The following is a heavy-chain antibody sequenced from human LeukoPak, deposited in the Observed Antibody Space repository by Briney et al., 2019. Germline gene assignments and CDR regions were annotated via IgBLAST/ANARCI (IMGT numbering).Heavy chain of an antibody. J-gene: IGHJ4*02. D-gene: IGHD3-16*02. Sequence: PSETLSLTCAVYGGSFSGYYWSWIRQPPGKGLEWIGGINHSGSTNYNPSLKSRVTISVDTSKNQFSLKLSSVTAADTAVYYCASSHYVWGSYRPGVRGYFDYWGQGTLVTVSS. CDR2: INHSGST. CDR3: ASSHYVWGSYRPGVRGYFDY. CDR1: GGSFSGYY. V-gene: IGHV4-34*01.